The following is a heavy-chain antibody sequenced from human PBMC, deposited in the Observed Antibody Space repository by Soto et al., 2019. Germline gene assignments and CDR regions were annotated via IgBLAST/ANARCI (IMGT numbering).Heavy chain of an antibody. CDR2: IYPGDSDT. Sequence: GESLKSSCTGSGYSFTSYWIGWVRQLPGKGLEWMGIIYPGDSDTRYSPSFQGQVTISADKSISTAYLQWSSLKASDTAMYYCARHGRYSSGWYLGENGMDVWGQGTTVTVSS. J-gene: IGHJ6*02. D-gene: IGHD6-19*01. CDR1: GYSFTSYW. V-gene: IGHV5-51*01. CDR3: ARHGRYSSGWYLGENGMDV.